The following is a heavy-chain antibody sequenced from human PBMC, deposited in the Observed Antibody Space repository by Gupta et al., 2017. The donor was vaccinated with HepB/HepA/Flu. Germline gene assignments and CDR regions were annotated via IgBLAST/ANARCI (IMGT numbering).Heavy chain of an antibody. V-gene: IGHV1-8*01. CDR3: ARGVIEGVDV. J-gene: IGHJ6*02. CDR1: GYTFTSLD. Sequence: QVQLVQSGAEVKQPGDSVKVSCKASGYTFTSLDINWVRQATGQEPEWMGWVSPNSGLTAYAQKFQGRVTMTRDASIATAYMKLSGLTSEDTAGYYCARGVIEGVDVWGQGTSVTVSS. CDR2: VSPNSGLT.